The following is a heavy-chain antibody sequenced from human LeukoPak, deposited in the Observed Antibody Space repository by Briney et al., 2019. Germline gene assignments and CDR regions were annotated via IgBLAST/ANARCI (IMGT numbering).Heavy chain of an antibody. CDR3: ARERRFCTSTSCYCFFDY. Sequence: PGGSLRLSCAVSGFTFSDYAMHWVRQAPGKGLEYVSAISHNGGSTYYAHSVKGRFTISRDNSKNTLYLQLGSLRDEDMAVYYCARERRFCTSTSCYCFFDYWGQGTLVTVSS. CDR2: ISHNGGST. CDR1: GFTFSDYA. J-gene: IGHJ4*02. V-gene: IGHV3-64*01. D-gene: IGHD2-2*01.